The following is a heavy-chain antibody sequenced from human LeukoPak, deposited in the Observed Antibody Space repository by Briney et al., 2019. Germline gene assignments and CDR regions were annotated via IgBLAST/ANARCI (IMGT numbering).Heavy chain of an antibody. CDR1: GFTFSSYS. J-gene: IGHJ4*02. D-gene: IGHD3-10*01. Sequence: GGSPRLSCAASGFTFSSYSMNWVRQAPGKGLEWVSSISSSSSYVYYADSVKGRFTISRDNAKNSLYLQMNSLRAEDTAVYYCARDRGMVRGPLKAWGQGTLVTVSS. CDR3: ARDRGMVRGPLKA. V-gene: IGHV3-21*01. CDR2: ISSSSSYV.